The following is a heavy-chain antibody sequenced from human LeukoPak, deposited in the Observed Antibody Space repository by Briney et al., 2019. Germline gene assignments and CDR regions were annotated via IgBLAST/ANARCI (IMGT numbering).Heavy chain of an antibody. D-gene: IGHD6-13*01. V-gene: IGHV4-34*01. CDR1: GGSFSGYY. J-gene: IGHJ5*02. CDR2: INHSGST. Sequence: SETLSLTCAVYGGSFSGYYWSWIRQPPGKGLEWIGEINHSGSTNYNPSLKSRVTISVDTSKNQFSLKLSSVTAADTAVYYCARHRRGTYSSSWYQATNWFDPWGQGTLVTVSS. CDR3: ARHRRGTYSSSWYQATNWFDP.